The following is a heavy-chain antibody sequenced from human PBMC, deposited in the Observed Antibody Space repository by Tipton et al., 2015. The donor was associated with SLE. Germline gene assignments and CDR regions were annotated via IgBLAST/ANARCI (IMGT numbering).Heavy chain of an antibody. CDR2: IYYSGST. D-gene: IGHD3-3*01. V-gene: IGHV4-59*11. CDR1: GGSISSHY. CDR3: ARDRVTIFGVVDAFDI. J-gene: IGHJ3*02. Sequence: TLSLTCTVSGGSISSHYWSWIRQPPGKGLEWIGYIYYSGSTNYNPSLKSRVTISVDTSKNQFSLKLSSVTAADTAVYYCARDRVTIFGVVDAFDIWGQGTTVTVSS.